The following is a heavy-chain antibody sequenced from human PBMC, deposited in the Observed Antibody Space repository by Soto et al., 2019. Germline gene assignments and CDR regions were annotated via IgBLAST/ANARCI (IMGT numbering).Heavy chain of an antibody. CDR2: INAGNGNT. D-gene: IGHD6-13*01. Sequence: ASVKVSCKASGYTFTSYAMHWVRQAPGQRLEWMGWINAGNGNTKYSQKFQGRVTITRDTSASTAYMELSSLRSEDTAVYYCARVYSSRWYWFDPWGQGTLVTVSS. J-gene: IGHJ5*02. CDR3: ARVYSSRWYWFDP. V-gene: IGHV1-3*01. CDR1: GYTFTSYA.